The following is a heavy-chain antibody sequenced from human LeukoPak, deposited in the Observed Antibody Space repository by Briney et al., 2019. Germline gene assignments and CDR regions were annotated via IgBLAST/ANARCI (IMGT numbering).Heavy chain of an antibody. J-gene: IGHJ4*02. Sequence: GGSLRLSCSASGFVFSVYTMYWVRQAPGKGPEYVSTISGSGNGGSVYYADSVKGRFTISRDDSKSIVYLQMNGLRSEDTAVYYCVKDFGRVRGTPDSWGQGTLVTVSS. V-gene: IGHV3-64D*06. CDR3: VKDFGRVRGTPDS. CDR1: GFVFSVYT. CDR2: ISGSGNGGSV. D-gene: IGHD2/OR15-2a*01.